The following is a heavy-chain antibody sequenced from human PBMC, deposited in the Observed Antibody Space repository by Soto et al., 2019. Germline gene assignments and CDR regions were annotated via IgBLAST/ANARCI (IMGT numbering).Heavy chain of an antibody. CDR3: AREGGESSDGLYYFDS. V-gene: IGHV4-30-4*01. D-gene: IGHD3-16*01. Sequence: SETLSLTCTASGGSTSSDNYWSWIRQPPGKGLEWIGHIYYSGNTDYNPSLKSRLAISIDTSKNQFSLKLSSVTAADTAVYFCAREGGESSDGLYYFDSWGQGSLVTVSS. CDR2: IYYSGNT. CDR1: GGSTSSDNY. J-gene: IGHJ4*02.